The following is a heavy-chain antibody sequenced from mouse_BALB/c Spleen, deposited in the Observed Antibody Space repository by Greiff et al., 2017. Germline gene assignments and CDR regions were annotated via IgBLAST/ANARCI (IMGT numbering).Heavy chain of an antibody. CDR2: ISSGGSYT. D-gene: IGHD1-1*01. V-gene: IGHV5-9-4*01. CDR3: ARDYYYGSSPFDY. J-gene: IGHJ2*01. CDR1: GFTFSSYA. Sequence: EVKLVESGGGLVKPGGSLKLSCAASGFTFSSYAMSWVRQSPEKRLEWVAEISSGGSYTYYPDTVTGRFTISRDNAKNTLYLEMSSLRSEDTAMYYCARDYYYGSSPFDYWGQGTTPTVSS.